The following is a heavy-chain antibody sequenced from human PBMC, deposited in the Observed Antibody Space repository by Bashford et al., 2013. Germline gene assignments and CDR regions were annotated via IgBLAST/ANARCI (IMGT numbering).Heavy chain of an antibody. V-gene: IGHV1-45*02. CDR3: VRSPLYSTSGDRYFES. CDR2: ITIYNGNL. J-gene: IGHJ4*02. D-gene: IGHD3-10*01. Sequence: WVRQAPGQGLEWMGWITIYNGNLRYAQKFKDRVTITREMSLSTVHMELTSLTSEDTAVYYCVRSPLYSTSGDRYFESWGQGTRVTVSS.